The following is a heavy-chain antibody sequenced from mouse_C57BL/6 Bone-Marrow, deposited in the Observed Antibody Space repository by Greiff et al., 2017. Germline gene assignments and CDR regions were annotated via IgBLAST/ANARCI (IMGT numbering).Heavy chain of an antibody. CDR1: GFNIKDDY. CDR3: TTYEYDGAWFAY. V-gene: IGHV14-4*01. CDR2: IDPENGDT. J-gene: IGHJ3*01. D-gene: IGHD2-4*01. Sequence: EVQLQQSGAELVRPGASVKLSCTASGFNIKDDYMHWVKPRPEQGLEWIGWIDPENGDTEYASKFQGKATITADTSSNTAYLQLSSLTSEDTAVYYCTTYEYDGAWFAYWGQGTLVTVSA.